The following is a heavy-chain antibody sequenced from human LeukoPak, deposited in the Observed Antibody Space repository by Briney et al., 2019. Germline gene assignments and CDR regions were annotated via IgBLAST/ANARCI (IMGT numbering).Heavy chain of an antibody. CDR3: ARLYGSYTPDY. V-gene: IGHV4-39*01. CDR2: IYYSGST. D-gene: IGHD1-26*01. J-gene: IGHJ4*02. CDR1: GGSISSSSYY. Sequence: SETLSLTCTVSGGSISSSSYYWGWIRQPPGKGLEWIRSIYYSGSTYYNPSLKSRVTISVDTSKNQFSLELSSVTAADTAVYYCARLYGSYTPDYWGQGTLVTVSS.